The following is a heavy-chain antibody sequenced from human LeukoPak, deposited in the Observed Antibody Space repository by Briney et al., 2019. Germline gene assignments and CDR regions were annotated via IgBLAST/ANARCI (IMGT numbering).Heavy chain of an antibody. CDR3: ARPYYYDSRIDP. D-gene: IGHD3-22*01. CDR1: GGSISSGDYY. V-gene: IGHV4-30-4*01. Sequence: SQTLSLTCTVSGGSISSGDYYWSWIRQPPGKGLEWIAYMYYSGSTYYNPSLKSRVTMSADTSKNQLSLKLSSVTAAETAVYYCARPYYYDSRIDPWGQGILVTVSS. J-gene: IGHJ5*02. CDR2: MYYSGST.